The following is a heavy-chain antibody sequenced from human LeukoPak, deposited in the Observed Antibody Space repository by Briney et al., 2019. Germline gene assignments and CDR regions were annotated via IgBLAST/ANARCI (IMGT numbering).Heavy chain of an antibody. CDR1: GFTVSSNY. J-gene: IGHJ3*02. CDR3: ARGQSFLGAFDI. V-gene: IGHV3-66*01. CDR2: IYSGGST. D-gene: IGHD2/OR15-2a*01. Sequence: PGGSLRLPCAASGFTVSSNYMSWVRQAPGKGLEWVSVIYSGGSTYYADSVRGRFTISRDNAKNSLYLQMNSLRAEDTAVYYCARGQSFLGAFDIWGQGTMVTVSS.